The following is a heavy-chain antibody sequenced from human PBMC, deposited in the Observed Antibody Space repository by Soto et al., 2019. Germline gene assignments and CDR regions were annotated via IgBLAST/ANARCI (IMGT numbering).Heavy chain of an antibody. CDR3: ARGGIFDSSGYYYFSAFDI. D-gene: IGHD3-22*01. V-gene: IGHV1-69*02. J-gene: IGHJ3*02. Sequence: SVKVSCKASGGTFSSYTISWVRQAPGQGLEWMGRIIPILGIANYAQKFQGRVTITADKSTSTAYMELSSLRSEDTAVYYCARGGIFDSSGYYYFSAFDIWGQGTMVTVS. CDR1: GGTFSSYT. CDR2: IIPILGIA.